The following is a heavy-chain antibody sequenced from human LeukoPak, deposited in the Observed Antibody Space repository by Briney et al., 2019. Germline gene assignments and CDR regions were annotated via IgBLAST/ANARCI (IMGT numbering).Heavy chain of an antibody. J-gene: IGHJ4*02. CDR2: IWYDGTNK. CDR1: GFTFSGYG. V-gene: IGHV3-33*06. D-gene: IGHD3-22*01. CDR3: AKDLGRGYYFYFDY. Sequence: GRSLRLSCAASGFTFSGYGMHWVRQAPGKGLEWLAVIWYDGTNKYYADSVRGRFTISRDNSKNTLYLQMNSLRAEDTAVYYCAKDLGRGYYFYFDYWGQGALVTVSS.